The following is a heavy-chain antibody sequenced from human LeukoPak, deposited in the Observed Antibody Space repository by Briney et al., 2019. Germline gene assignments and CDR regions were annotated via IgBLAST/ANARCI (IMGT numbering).Heavy chain of an antibody. V-gene: IGHV3-43D*03. CDR1: GFTFNDYA. Sequence: PGGSLRLSCAASGFTFNDYAMHWVRQAPGKGLEWVSLISWDSGNTYYADSVKGRFTISRDNSKNTLYLQMNSLRAEDTAVYYCAKDGWDPKAFDIWGQGTMVTVSS. J-gene: IGHJ3*02. CDR2: ISWDSGNT. D-gene: IGHD1-26*01. CDR3: AKDGWDPKAFDI.